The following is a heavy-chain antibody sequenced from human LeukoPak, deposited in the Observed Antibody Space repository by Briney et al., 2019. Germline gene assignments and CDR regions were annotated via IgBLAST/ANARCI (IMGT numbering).Heavy chain of an antibody. CDR1: GGSISSYY. Sequence: PSETLSLTCTVSGGSISSYYWSWIRQPPGKGLEWVANIKQDGSEKYYVDSVKGRFTISRDNAKNSLYLQMNSLRAEDTAVYYCARSEAATPFDYWGQGTLVTVSS. CDR2: IKQDGSEK. D-gene: IGHD2-2*01. V-gene: IGHV3-7*01. CDR3: ARSEAATPFDY. J-gene: IGHJ4*02.